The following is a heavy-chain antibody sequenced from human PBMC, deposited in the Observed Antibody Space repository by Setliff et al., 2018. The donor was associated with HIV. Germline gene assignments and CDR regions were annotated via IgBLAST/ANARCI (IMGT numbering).Heavy chain of an antibody. J-gene: IGHJ4*02. CDR2: IYYSGSA. CDR1: GDSIDRSNFF. D-gene: IGHD2-21*02. CDR3: ARGGAFCGRDSCYYLDY. Sequence: LSLTCTVSGDSIDRSNFFWTWIRQHPGKGLEWIGYIYYSGSATYNPSLKCQASISVDTSRNEFSLKLSSVTAADTAVYFCARGGAFCGRDSCYYLDYWGQGNPVTVSS. V-gene: IGHV4-31*01.